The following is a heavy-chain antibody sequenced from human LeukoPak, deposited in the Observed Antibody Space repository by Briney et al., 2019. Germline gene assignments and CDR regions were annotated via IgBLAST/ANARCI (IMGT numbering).Heavy chain of an antibody. V-gene: IGHV4-4*07. CDR1: GGSISSYY. CDR2: IYTSGST. J-gene: IGHJ4*02. D-gene: IGHD2-21*01. Sequence: PSETLSLTCTVSGGSISSYYWSWIRQPAGKGLEWIGRIYTSGSTNYNPSLKSRVTMSVDTSKNQFSLKLSSVTAADTAVYYCARDRRWLCGGDCCTDWGQGTLVTVSS. CDR3: ARDRRWLCGGDCCTD.